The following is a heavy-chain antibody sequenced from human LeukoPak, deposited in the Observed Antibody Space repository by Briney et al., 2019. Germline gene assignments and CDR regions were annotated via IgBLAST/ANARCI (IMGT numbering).Heavy chain of an antibody. CDR2: ISANNGNT. D-gene: IGHD3-22*01. Sequence: ASVKVSCKASGYTFTGYYMHWVRQAPGQGLEWMGWISANNGNTNYAQKLQGRVTMTTDTSTSTAYMELRSLRSDDTAVYWCARDRTRGYYNYWGQGTLVTVSS. CDR1: GYTFTGYY. CDR3: ARDRTRGYYNY. V-gene: IGHV1-18*04. J-gene: IGHJ4*02.